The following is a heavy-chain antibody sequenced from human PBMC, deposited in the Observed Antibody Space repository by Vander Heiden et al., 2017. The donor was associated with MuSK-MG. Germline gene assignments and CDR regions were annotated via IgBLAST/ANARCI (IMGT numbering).Heavy chain of an antibody. D-gene: IGHD3-10*01. CDR2: ISVKGGET. V-gene: IGHV1-18*01. CDR3: ARESAYYGSGSYHNVADY. CDR1: GYTFKCYD. Sequence: QVQLVQSGAEVKKPGASVKISCRASGYTFKCYDISWVRQAPGQGLEWLGWISVKGGETRDIRKFHDRVSMSTDTETNTVYMELKSLRSDDTAVYYCARESAYYGSGSYHNVADYWGQGTLVSVSS. J-gene: IGHJ4*02.